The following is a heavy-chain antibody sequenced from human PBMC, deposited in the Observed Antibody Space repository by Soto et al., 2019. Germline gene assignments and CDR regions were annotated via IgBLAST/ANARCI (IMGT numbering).Heavy chain of an antibody. J-gene: IGHJ6*02. CDR1: GSPFSTYW. CDR2: IYPDDSDT. D-gene: IGHD2-2*01. CDR3: ARQRRDASDGCFLCPMDV. Sequence: GESLKISCQSSGSPFSTYWVAWVRQTPGKALEWMGLIYPDDSDTRYNPSFRGQVTISAEKSTSTVFLHRRSLKASDTATYYCARQRRDASDGCFLCPMDVWSQGTTVTVSS. V-gene: IGHV5-51*01.